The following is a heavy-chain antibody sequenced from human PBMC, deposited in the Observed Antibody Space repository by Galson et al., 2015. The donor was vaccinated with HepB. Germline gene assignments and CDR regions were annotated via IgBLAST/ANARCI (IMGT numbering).Heavy chain of an antibody. J-gene: IGHJ6*02. Sequence: QSGAAPIKARESPKVSCKGSGYSFSNSWSGRGRQMPGKVLEWIGINNPSDSNTTYNPTIQGQVTISADKSINTAFLQLSSLKAADTAPYYCAEQSGSGWPYYHYAMDVWGQGTTVTVSS. CDR1: GYSFSNSW. V-gene: IGHV5-51*01. CDR2: NNPSDSNT. D-gene: IGHD6-19*01. CDR3: AEQSGSGWPYYHYAMDV.